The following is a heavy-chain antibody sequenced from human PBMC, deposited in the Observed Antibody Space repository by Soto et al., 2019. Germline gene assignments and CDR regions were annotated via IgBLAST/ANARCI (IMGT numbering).Heavy chain of an antibody. J-gene: IGHJ6*02. D-gene: IGHD4-17*01. CDR2: MYYSGST. CDR1: GGSISSRSYY. V-gene: IGHV4-39*01. Sequence: QLQLQESGPGLVKPSETLSLTCTVSGGSISSRSYYWGWIRQPPGKGLEWIGSMYYSGSTYYNPSLKSRVTLSXXTXTXXSSLTLRSVTAADPAVYYCAADTVPLYSYYYGMDVWGQGTTVTVSS. CDR3: AADTVPLYSYYYGMDV.